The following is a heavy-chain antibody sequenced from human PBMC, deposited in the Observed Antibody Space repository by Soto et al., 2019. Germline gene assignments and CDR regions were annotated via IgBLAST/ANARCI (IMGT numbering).Heavy chain of an antibody. CDR1: GGSISSAAYY. V-gene: IGHV4-31*03. D-gene: IGHD2-2*02. CDR2: ISHSGST. CDR3: AREYTYGSTFFDC. J-gene: IGHJ4*02. Sequence: QVQLQESGPGLVKPSQTLSLTCTVSGGSISSAAYYWSWIRQHPGKGLEGIGYISHSGSTYYNPSLKTRVIISVDTSKSQFSLSLTSVTAADTAVYYCAREYTYGSTFFDCWGQGALVTVSS.